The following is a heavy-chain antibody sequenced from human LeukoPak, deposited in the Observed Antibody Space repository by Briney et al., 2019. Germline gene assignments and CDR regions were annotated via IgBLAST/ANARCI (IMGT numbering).Heavy chain of an antibody. D-gene: IGHD5-18*01. Sequence: PSETLSLTCTVSGGSISSYYWGWIRQPPGKGLEWIGYIYYSGSTYYNPSLKSRVTISVDTSKNQFSLKLSSVTAADTAVYYCARARTDTAMVTRFDPWGQGTLVTVSS. CDR1: GGSISSYY. CDR2: IYYSGST. CDR3: ARARTDTAMVTRFDP. V-gene: IGHV4-59*06. J-gene: IGHJ5*02.